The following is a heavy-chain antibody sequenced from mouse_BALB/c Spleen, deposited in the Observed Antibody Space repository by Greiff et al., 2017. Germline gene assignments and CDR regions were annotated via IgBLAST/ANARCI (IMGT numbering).Heavy chain of an antibody. J-gene: IGHJ1*01. V-gene: IGHV10-1*02. CDR3: VRGWSRPGYFDV. CDR2: IRSKSNNYAT. D-gene: IGHD1-1*02. Sequence: EVQGVESGGGLVQPKGSLKLSCAASGFTFNTYAMNWVRQAPGKGLEWVARIRSKSNNYATYYADSVKDRFTISRDDSQSMLYLQMNNLKTEDTARYYCVRGWSRPGYFDVWGAGTTVTVSS. CDR1: GFTFNTYA.